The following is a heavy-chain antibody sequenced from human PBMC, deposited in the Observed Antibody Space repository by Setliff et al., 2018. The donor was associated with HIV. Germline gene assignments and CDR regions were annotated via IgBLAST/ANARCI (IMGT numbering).Heavy chain of an antibody. Sequence: GASVKVSCKSSGGTFSSYVINWVRQAPGQGLEWMGWINPNSGGTNYAQRFQGRVTMTRDTSIGTAYMELRRLRSDDTAVYYCARVGSSDSSPGGHDVFVIWGQGTMVTVSS. CDR3: ARVGSSDSSPGGHDVFVI. J-gene: IGHJ3*02. D-gene: IGHD3-22*01. V-gene: IGHV1-2*02. CDR1: GGTFSSYV. CDR2: INPNSGGT.